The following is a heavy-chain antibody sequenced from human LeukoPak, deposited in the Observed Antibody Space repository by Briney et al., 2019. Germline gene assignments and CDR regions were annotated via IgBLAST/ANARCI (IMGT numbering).Heavy chain of an antibody. V-gene: IGHV4-39*07. D-gene: IGHD2-2*01. Sequence: SETLSLTCTVSGGSISSSSYYWGWIRQPPGKGLEWIGSIYYSGSTHYDPSLKSRVTISVDTSKNQFSLKLSSVTAADTAVYYCARQVPAAIFDYWGQGTLVTVSS. CDR1: GGSISSSSYY. CDR2: IYYSGST. J-gene: IGHJ4*02. CDR3: ARQVPAAIFDY.